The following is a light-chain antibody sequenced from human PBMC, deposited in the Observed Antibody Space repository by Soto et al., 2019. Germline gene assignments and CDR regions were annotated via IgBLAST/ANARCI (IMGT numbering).Light chain of an antibody. CDR1: SSNIGAGYD. V-gene: IGLV1-40*01. CDR3: QSYDSSLSGHWV. J-gene: IGLJ3*02. Sequence: QPVLTQPPSVSGAPGQRVTISCTGSSSNIGAGYDVHWYQQLPGTAPKLLIYGNSNRPSGVPDRFSGSKSCTSASLAITGLQAEDEADYYCQSYDSSLSGHWVFGGGTKLTVL. CDR2: GNS.